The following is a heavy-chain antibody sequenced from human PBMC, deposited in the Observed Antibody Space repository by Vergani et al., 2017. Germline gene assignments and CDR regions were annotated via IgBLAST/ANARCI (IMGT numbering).Heavy chain of an antibody. CDR1: GYSFTSYW. CDR2: IYPGDSDT. V-gene: IGHV5-51*03. J-gene: IGHJ4*02. Sequence: EVPLVQSGAEVKKPGESLKISCKGSGYSFTSYWIGWVRQMPGKGLEWMGIIYPGDSDTRYSPSFQGQVTISADKSITTAYLQWSSLKASDTAMYYCAGYCSGGSCYQFADYWGQGTLVTVSS. CDR3: AGYCSGGSCYQFADY. D-gene: IGHD2-15*01.